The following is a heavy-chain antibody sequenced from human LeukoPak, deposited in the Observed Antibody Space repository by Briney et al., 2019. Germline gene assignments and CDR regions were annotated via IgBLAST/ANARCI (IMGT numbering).Heavy chain of an antibody. V-gene: IGHV4-39*01. Sequence: PSETLSLTCIVSGVSISISNYYWGWIRQPPGKGLEWIGNIYHSGSTSYNPSLGSRVTISLDTSKNQFSLKLNSVTAADTAVYYCAGSPYYYYYYMDVWGKGTTVTVSS. CDR2: IYHSGST. CDR3: AGSPYYYYYYMDV. D-gene: IGHD6-13*01. J-gene: IGHJ6*03. CDR1: GVSISISNYY.